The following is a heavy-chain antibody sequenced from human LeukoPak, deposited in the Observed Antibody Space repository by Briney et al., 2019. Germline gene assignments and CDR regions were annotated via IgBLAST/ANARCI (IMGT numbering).Heavy chain of an antibody. Sequence: SVKVSCKASRGTFSSYAINWVRQAPGQGLEWMGGIIPIFGTANYAQKFQGRVTITADESTSTAYMELSSLRSEDTAVYYCARYYEGAFDIWGQGTMVTVSS. CDR1: RGTFSSYA. D-gene: IGHD2/OR15-2a*01. CDR2: IIPIFGTA. V-gene: IGHV1-69*01. CDR3: ARYYEGAFDI. J-gene: IGHJ3*02.